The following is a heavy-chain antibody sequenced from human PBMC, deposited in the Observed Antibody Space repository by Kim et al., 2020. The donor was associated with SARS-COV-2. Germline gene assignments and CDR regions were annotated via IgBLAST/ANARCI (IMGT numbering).Heavy chain of an antibody. Sequence: YPPTHKSRVSMALDTSKDQFSLKLSSVTAADTALYYCARERLLDYGSFDYWGQGTLVTVSS. V-gene: IGHV4-4*07. D-gene: IGHD4-17*01. J-gene: IGHJ4*02. CDR3: ARERLLDYGSFDY.